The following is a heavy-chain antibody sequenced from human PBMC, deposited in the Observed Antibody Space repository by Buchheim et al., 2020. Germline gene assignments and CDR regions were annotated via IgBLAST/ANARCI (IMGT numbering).Heavy chain of an antibody. J-gene: IGHJ6*02. CDR2: IHHSGGT. CDR1: GGSVSSDGYS. V-gene: IGHV4-30-2*01. Sequence: QLQLRESGSGLMKPSQTLSLTCTVSGGSVSSDGYSWSWIRQPPGKGLEWIGYIHHSGGTDYNPSLKSRVTISVDRSKNQFSLKLTSVTAADTAVYCCARGGTVPYYYYGMDVWGQGTT. CDR3: ARGGTVPYYYYGMDV. D-gene: IGHD4-17*01.